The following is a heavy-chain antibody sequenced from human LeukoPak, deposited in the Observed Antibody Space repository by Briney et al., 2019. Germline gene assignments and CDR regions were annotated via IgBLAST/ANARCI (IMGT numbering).Heavy chain of an antibody. CDR3: ARQDESSWYSDY. Sequence: GGSLRLSCAASGFTLSSYWMSWVRQAPGKGLEWVANIKQDGSEKYYVDSVKGRFTISRDNAKNSLYLQMNSLRAEDTAVYYCARQDESSWYSDYWGQGTLVTVSS. CDR2: IKQDGSEK. CDR1: GFTLSSYW. D-gene: IGHD6-13*01. V-gene: IGHV3-7*01. J-gene: IGHJ4*02.